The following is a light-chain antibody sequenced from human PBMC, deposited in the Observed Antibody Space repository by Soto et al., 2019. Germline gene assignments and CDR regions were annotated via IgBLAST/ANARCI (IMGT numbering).Light chain of an antibody. CDR3: QQYNSWRQIT. Sequence: EIVMTQSPATLSVSPGETATLSCRARQRCRINAGGYQQSPCQAPRLLIYVATTMATRIPARFSGSGSGTEFTITISSLESEDSAVYYCQQYNSWRQITFGHGTRLEIK. V-gene: IGKV3-15*01. CDR2: VAT. CDR1: QRCRIN. J-gene: IGKJ5*01.